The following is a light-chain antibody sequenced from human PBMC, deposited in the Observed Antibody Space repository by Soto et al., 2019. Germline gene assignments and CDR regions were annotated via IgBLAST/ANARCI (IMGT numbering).Light chain of an antibody. CDR3: QQYNSYSPWT. J-gene: IGKJ1*01. CDR1: QSISSW. CDR2: DAS. V-gene: IGKV1-5*01. Sequence: DIQMTQSPSTLSASVGDRVTITCRASQSISSWLAWYQQKPGKAPKLLLYDASSLESGVPSRFSGSRSGTEFTLTISSLQPDDFATYYCQQYNSYSPWTFGQGTKVEIK.